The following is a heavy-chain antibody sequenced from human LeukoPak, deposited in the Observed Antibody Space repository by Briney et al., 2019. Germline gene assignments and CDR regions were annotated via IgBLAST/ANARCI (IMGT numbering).Heavy chain of an antibody. Sequence: ASVTVSCTASGYTFTNYDINWVRQATGQGLEWMGWLNPHSGNTGYAQKFQGRVTMTRNTSISTAYMELSSLRSDDTAVYYCVRRIISDYWGQGSLVTVSS. J-gene: IGHJ4*02. CDR2: LNPHSGNT. D-gene: IGHD3-10*01. CDR3: VRRIISDY. V-gene: IGHV1-8*01. CDR1: GYTFTNYD.